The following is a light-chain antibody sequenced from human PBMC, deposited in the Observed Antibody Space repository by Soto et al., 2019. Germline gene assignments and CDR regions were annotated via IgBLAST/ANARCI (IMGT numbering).Light chain of an antibody. V-gene: IGLV2-14*01. J-gene: IGLJ3*02. CDR2: DVS. CDR1: SSDVGRYNS. CDR3: CSYAGSFTWV. Sequence: QSALTQPASVSGSPGQSITMSCTGSSSDVGRYNSVSWYQHHPGKVPKLIIFDVSNRPSGVSDRFSGSKSGNTASLTISGLQAEDEADYYCCSYAGSFTWVFGGGTKLTVL.